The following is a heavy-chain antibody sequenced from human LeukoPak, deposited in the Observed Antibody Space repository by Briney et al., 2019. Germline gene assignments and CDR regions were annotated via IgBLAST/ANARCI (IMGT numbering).Heavy chain of an antibody. CDR1: GDSVSNNNYA. V-gene: IGHV6-1*01. J-gene: IGHJ3*01. Sequence: NRSQTFSLTCAISGDSVSNNNYAWNWIRQSPSRGLEWLGRTYYRSQWHNDYARSVVSRISVDPDTSKNQFSLHLDSVTPDDTAVYYCAGGYAFDVWGQGTMVTVSS. CDR2: TYYRSQWHN. CDR3: AGGYAFDV.